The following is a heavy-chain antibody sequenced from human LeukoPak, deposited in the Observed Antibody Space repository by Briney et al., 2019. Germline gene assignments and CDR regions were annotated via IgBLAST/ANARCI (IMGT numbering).Heavy chain of an antibody. V-gene: IGHV4-39*07. CDR1: GGSISSSSYY. Sequence: SETLSLTCTVSGGSISSSSYYWGWIRQPPGKGLEWIGSIYHSGGTYNNPSLKSRLTMSVDTSKNQFSLKLSSVTAADTAVYYCARDQSRGYYDSSGHAFDMWGQGTMVTVSS. D-gene: IGHD3-22*01. CDR3: ARDQSRGYYDSSGHAFDM. CDR2: IYHSGGT. J-gene: IGHJ3*02.